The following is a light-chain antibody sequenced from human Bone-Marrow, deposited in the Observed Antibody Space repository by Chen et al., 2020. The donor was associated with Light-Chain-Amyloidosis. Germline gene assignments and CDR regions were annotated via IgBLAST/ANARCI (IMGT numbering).Light chain of an antibody. Sequence: SYVLIQPSSVSVAPGQTATIACGGNNIGSTSVHWYQQTPGQAPLLVVYDDSDRPSGIPERLSGSNYGNTATLTISRVEAGDEADYYCQVWDRSSDRPVFGGGTKLTVL. CDR1: NIGSTS. J-gene: IGLJ3*02. CDR3: QVWDRSSDRPV. V-gene: IGLV3-21*02. CDR2: DDS.